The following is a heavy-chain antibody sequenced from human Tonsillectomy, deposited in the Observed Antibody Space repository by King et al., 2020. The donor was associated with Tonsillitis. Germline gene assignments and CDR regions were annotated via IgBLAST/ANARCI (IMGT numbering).Heavy chain of an antibody. Sequence: VQLVESGGGLVKPGGSLRLSCAASGFTFSSYSMNWVRQAPGKGLEWVSSISSSSSYIYYADSVKGRFTISRDNAKNSLYLQMNSLRAEDTAVYYCARDPGIAAAGSYWYFDLWGRGPLVTVPS. CDR1: GFTFSSYS. CDR3: ARDPGIAAAGSYWYFDL. CDR2: ISSSSSYI. V-gene: IGHV3-21*01. J-gene: IGHJ2*01. D-gene: IGHD6-13*01.